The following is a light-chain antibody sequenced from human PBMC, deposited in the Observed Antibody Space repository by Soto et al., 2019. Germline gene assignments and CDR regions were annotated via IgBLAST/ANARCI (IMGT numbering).Light chain of an antibody. CDR3: KQYYRYPPA. V-gene: IGKV1-5*03. J-gene: IGKJ3*01. Sequence: DIQMTQSPSTPSASVGDRVTITCRASHWIDDWLAWYQQKPGKAPNLLINKASSLEYGVPSRFSGSKSETEFTLTISSLQPEDFATYYCKQYYRYPPAFGPGTKVEIK. CDR2: KAS. CDR1: HWIDDW.